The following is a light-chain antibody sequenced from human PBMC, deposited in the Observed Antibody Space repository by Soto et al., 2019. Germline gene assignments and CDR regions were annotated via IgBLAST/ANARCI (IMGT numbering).Light chain of an antibody. J-gene: IGKJ3*01. CDR3: QQYGSSPPAFT. CDR2: GAS. Sequence: EIVLTQSPGTLSLSPGERGTLSCRASQSVSSSYLAWYQQKPGQAPRLLIYGASSRATGIPDRFSGSGSGTDFTLTISRLEPEDFAVYYCQQYGSSPPAFTFGPGTKVDIK. V-gene: IGKV3-20*01. CDR1: QSVSSSY.